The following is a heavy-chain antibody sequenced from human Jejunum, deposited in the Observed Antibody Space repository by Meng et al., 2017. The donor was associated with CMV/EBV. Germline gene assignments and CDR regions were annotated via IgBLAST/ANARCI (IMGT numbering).Heavy chain of an antibody. CDR1: GFPVGPHY. CDR3: ARDSHSNIRASD. V-gene: IGHV3-53*01. J-gene: IGHJ4*02. CDR2: IFSDGTT. Sequence: ASGFPVGPHYMNWVRQAPGKGLEWVSIIFSDGTTYYADSVKGRFTISRDTSKNTVYLQMNSLRPEDTAVYHCARDSHSNIRASDWGPGTLVTVSS. D-gene: IGHD1/OR15-1a*01.